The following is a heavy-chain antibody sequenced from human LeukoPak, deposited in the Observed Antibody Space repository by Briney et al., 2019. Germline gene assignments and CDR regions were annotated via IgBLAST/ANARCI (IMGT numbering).Heavy chain of an antibody. Sequence: SATLSLTCTVSGGSISSSSYYWGWIRQPPGKGLEWIGRIYYSGSTYYNPSLKRRVTISVDTSKNQFSLKLSSVTAADTAVYYCARWKAPLGGGDYFDYWGQGTLVTVSS. CDR2: IYYSGST. CDR1: GGSISSSSYY. CDR3: ARWKAPLGGGDYFDY. V-gene: IGHV4-39*01. J-gene: IGHJ4*02. D-gene: IGHD1-26*01.